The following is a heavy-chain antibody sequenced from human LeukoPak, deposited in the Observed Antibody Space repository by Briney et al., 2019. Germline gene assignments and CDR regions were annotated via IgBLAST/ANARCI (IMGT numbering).Heavy chain of an antibody. D-gene: IGHD6-19*01. Sequence: PGGSLRLSCAASGFTFRSYAIFWVRQAPGKGLEGVSGISGRGGDTYFTDSVKGRFTISRDNSKNTVFLQMESLRAEDTAVYYCAKTTAGYSSGRYPGWPIDYWGQGTLVAISS. J-gene: IGHJ4*02. CDR3: AKTTAGYSSGRYPGWPIDY. V-gene: IGHV3-23*01. CDR1: GFTFRSYA. CDR2: ISGRGGDT.